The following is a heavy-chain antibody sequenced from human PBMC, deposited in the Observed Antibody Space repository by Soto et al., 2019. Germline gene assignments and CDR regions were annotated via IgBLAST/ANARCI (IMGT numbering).Heavy chain of an antibody. CDR1: GGSISSSSFH. D-gene: IGHD5-12*01. CDR3: ARLFGGYDPTGDYFDY. CDR2: IYYSGST. J-gene: IGHJ4*02. V-gene: IGHV4-39*01. Sequence: SETLSLTCTVSGGSISSSSFHWGWIRQPPGKGLGWIGSIYYSGSTYYSPSLKSRVTISVDTSKNQFSLKLSSVTAADTAVYYCARLFGGYDPTGDYFDYWGQGTLVTVSS.